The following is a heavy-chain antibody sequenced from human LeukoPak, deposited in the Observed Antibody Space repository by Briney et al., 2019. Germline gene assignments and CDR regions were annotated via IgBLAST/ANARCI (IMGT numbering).Heavy chain of an antibody. CDR1: GGTFSSYA. D-gene: IGHD2-15*01. CDR2: IIPIFGTA. J-gene: IGHJ4*02. Sequence: ASVKVSCKASGGTFSSYAISWVRQAPGQGLEWMGGIIPIFGTANYAQKFQGRVTITADKSTSTAYMELSSLRSEDTAVYYCARGYCSGGSCYPPAYWGQGTLVTVSS. CDR3: ARGYCSGGSCYPPAY. V-gene: IGHV1-69*06.